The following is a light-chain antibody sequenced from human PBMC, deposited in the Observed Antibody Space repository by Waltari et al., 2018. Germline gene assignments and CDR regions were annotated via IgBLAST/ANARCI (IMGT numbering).Light chain of an antibody. CDR3: CSYAGSSTRL. Sequence: QSALTQPASVSGSPGQSITIPCTGTSSDVGSYNLVPWYQQHPGKAPKLMIYEVSKRPSGVSNRFSASKSGNTASLTISGLQAEDEADYYCCSYAGSSTRLFGGGTKVTVL. CDR1: SSDVGSYNL. V-gene: IGLV2-23*02. J-gene: IGLJ3*02. CDR2: EVS.